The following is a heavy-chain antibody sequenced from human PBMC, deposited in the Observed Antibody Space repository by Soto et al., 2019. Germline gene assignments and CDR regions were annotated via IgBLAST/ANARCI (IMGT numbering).Heavy chain of an antibody. CDR3: AKEVGEHVYYYYGIDD. V-gene: IGHV3-23*01. J-gene: IGHJ6*02. CDR2: ISGSGGST. D-gene: IGHD1-26*01. CDR1: GFTFSSYA. Sequence: EVQLLESGGGLVQPGGSLRLSCAASGFTFSSYAMSWVRQAPGQGLEWVSAISGSGGSTYYADSVKGRFTISRDNSKNTLNLQMNSLSDEDTAVYYCAKEVGEHVYYYYGIDDWGQGTTVTVSS.